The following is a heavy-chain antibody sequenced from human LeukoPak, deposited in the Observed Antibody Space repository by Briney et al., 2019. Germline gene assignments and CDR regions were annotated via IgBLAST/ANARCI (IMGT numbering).Heavy chain of an antibody. D-gene: IGHD6-13*01. J-gene: IGHJ4*02. Sequence: PGGSLRLSCAASGFTFSNYAMSWVRQAPGRGLEWVSAIGGSGSGSYYADSVKGRFTISRDNSKNTLYLQMNGLRAEDTAVYYCVEDGIAAADTTYFDSWGQGTLVTVSS. CDR1: GFTFSNYA. CDR3: VEDGIAAADTTYFDS. CDR2: IGGSGSGS. V-gene: IGHV3-23*01.